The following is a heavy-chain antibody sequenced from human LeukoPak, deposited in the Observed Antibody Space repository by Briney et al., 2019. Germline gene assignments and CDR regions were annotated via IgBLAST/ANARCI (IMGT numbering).Heavy chain of an antibody. CDR2: IYYSGST. D-gene: IGHD6-19*01. J-gene: IGHJ6*02. Sequence: SETLSLTCTVSGGSISSSSYYWGWIRQPPGKGLEWLGSIYYSGSTYYNPSLKSRVTISVDTSKNQFSLKLSSVTAADTAVYYCAKEDSGWTSYYYYYGMDVWGQGTTVTVSS. CDR3: AKEDSGWTSYYYYYGMDV. V-gene: IGHV4-39*02. CDR1: GGSISSSSYY.